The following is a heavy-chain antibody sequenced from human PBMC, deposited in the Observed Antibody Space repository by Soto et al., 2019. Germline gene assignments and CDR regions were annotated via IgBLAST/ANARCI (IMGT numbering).Heavy chain of an antibody. CDR2: IYYSGST. V-gene: IGHV4-31*03. CDR1: GGSISSGGYY. CDR3: ARHVGYCSSTSCHFDY. J-gene: IGHJ4*02. Sequence: SETLSLTCTVSGGSISSGGYYWSWIRQHPGKDLEFIGYIYYSGSTYYNPSLKSRVTISVDTSKNQFSLKLSSVTAADTAVYYCARHVGYCSSTSCHFDYWGQGTLVTVSS. D-gene: IGHD2-2*01.